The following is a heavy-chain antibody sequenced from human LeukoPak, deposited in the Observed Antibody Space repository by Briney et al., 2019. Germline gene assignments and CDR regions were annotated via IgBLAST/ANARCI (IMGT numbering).Heavy chain of an antibody. CDR1: GFTFSSYA. D-gene: IGHD2-21*02. CDR3: ARTGGDPNPADY. CDR2: IYYSGST. V-gene: IGHV4-59*01. J-gene: IGHJ4*02. Sequence: AGGSLRLSCAASGFTFSSYAMSWIRQPPGKGLEWIGYIYYSGSTNYNPSLKSRVTISVDTSKNQFSLKLSSVTAADTAVYYCARTGGDPNPADYWGQGTLVTVSS.